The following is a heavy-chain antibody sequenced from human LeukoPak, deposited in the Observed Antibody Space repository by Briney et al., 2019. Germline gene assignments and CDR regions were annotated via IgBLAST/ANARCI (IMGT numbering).Heavy chain of an antibody. D-gene: IGHD4-17*01. CDR2: IRSGGSA. CDR3: ARDPNGDYIGAFDF. Sequence: GGSLRLSCAASGFTFSNYAMIWVRQAPGQELEWVSAIRSGGSAKYADPVKARFTISRDNSKNTLYLQMNSLRAEDTALYFCARDPNGDYIGAFDFLGQGTVVTVSS. V-gene: IGHV3-23*01. J-gene: IGHJ3*01. CDR1: GFTFSNYA.